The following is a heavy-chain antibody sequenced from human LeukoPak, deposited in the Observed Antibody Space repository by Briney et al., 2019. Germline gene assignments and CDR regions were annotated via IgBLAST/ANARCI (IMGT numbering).Heavy chain of an antibody. J-gene: IGHJ4*02. V-gene: IGHV3-33*01. D-gene: IGHD3-10*01. CDR1: GFSLDTYA. Sequence: GGSLRLSCAASGFSLDTYAMHWVRQAPGQGLEWVALIWHDGSHKFYSNSVRGQFTISRDNSKNTVYLQMNNLRPDDTAVYYCARELFGSGSYPDFWGQGTLVTVSS. CDR3: ARELFGSGSYPDF. CDR2: IWHDGSHK.